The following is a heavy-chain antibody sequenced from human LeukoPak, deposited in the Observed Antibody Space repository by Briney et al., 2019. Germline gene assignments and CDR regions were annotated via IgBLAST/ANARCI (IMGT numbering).Heavy chain of an antibody. J-gene: IGHJ6*03. CDR2: IYTSGST. CDR3: ARTYGDYVWNYYYMDV. Sequence: SETLSLTCTVSGGSISSHYWSWIRQPAGKGLEWIGRIYTSGSTNYNPSLRSRVTMSVDPSKNQFSLKLSSVTAADTAVYYCARTYGDYVWNYYYMDVWGKGTTVTVSS. CDR1: GGSISSHY. D-gene: IGHD4-17*01. V-gene: IGHV4-4*07.